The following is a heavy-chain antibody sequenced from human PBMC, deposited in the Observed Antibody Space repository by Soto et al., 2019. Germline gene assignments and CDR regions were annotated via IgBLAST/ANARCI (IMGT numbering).Heavy chain of an antibody. D-gene: IGHD3-10*01. CDR3: ARRVYGSGSSRYYFDS. CDR2: IYPGDSDT. CDR1: GYSFTSYW. V-gene: IGHV5-51*01. J-gene: IGHJ4*02. Sequence: GESLKISCKGSGYSFTSYWIGWVRQMPGKGLEWMGIIYPGDSDTRYSPSFQGQVTISADKSISTAYLQWSSLKASDTAMYYCARRVYGSGSSRYYFDSWGQGPLVPSPQ.